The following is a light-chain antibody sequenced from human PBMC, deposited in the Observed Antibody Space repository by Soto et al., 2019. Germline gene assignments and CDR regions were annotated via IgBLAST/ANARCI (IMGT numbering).Light chain of an antibody. Sequence: DIQMTQSPSSLSASVGDRVTITCRTSLGITTYLGWFQQKLGKPPKSLIYGVSNLQSGVPSRFRGSGSGRNFTLTISSLQPEDFATYYCQQYSSYPHTFGQGTKLEI. CDR1: LGITTY. CDR3: QQYSSYPHT. CDR2: GVS. V-gene: IGKV1-16*01. J-gene: IGKJ2*01.